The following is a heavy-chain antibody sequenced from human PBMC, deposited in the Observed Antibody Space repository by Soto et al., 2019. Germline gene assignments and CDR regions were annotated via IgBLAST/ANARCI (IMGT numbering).Heavy chain of an antibody. V-gene: IGHV1-2*04. J-gene: IGHJ6*02. CDR1: GYTFTGYY. D-gene: IGHD6-6*01. Sequence: ASVKVSCKASGYTFTGYYMHWVRQAPGQGLEWMGWINPNSGGTNYAQKFQGWVTMTRDTSISTAYMELSRLRSDDTAVYYCARVKSSSPGGGMGVWGQGTTVTVSS. CDR2: INPNSGGT. CDR3: ARVKSSSPGGGMGV.